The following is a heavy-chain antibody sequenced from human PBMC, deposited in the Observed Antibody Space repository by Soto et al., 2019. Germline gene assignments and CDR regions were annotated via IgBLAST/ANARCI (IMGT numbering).Heavy chain of an antibody. J-gene: IGHJ5*02. CDR3: ASDSNQYSGYDWAWFDP. D-gene: IGHD5-12*01. Sequence: GGSLRLSCAASGFTFGDYGMSWVRQAPGKGLEWVSGINCNGGSTGYADSVKGRFTISRDNAKNSLYLQMNSLRAEDTALYHCASDSNQYSGYDWAWFDPWGQGTLVTVSS. V-gene: IGHV3-20*01. CDR1: GFTFGDYG. CDR2: INCNGGST.